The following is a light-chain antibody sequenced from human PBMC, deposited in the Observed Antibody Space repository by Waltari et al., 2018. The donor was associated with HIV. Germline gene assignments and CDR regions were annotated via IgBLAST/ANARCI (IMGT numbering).Light chain of an antibody. Sequence: QSFLTQPPSASGTPGQTVTISCSGSSSNIENDNVYWYQQLPGMTPKLLIYKNFLRPSGVPDRFAAAKSGTSASLTISGLRSPDEADYYCVGWDSSLSAYVFGAGTKVAVL. J-gene: IGLJ1*01. CDR3: VGWDSSLSAYV. V-gene: IGLV1-47*01. CDR1: SSNIENDN. CDR2: KNF.